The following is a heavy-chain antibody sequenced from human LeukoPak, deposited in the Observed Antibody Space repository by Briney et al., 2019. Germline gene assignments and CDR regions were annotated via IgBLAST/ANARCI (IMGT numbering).Heavy chain of an antibody. Sequence: GASVKVSCKASGGTFSSYAISWVRQAPGQGLEWMGGIIPIFGTANYAQKFQGRVTITADESTSTAYMELSSLRSEDTAVYYCARDSPSDIVVVPAAIPYYYYYMDVWGKGTTVTVSS. CDR2: IIPIFGTA. CDR1: GGTFSSYA. J-gene: IGHJ6*03. CDR3: ARDSPSDIVVVPAAIPYYYYYMDV. V-gene: IGHV1-69*13. D-gene: IGHD2-2*01.